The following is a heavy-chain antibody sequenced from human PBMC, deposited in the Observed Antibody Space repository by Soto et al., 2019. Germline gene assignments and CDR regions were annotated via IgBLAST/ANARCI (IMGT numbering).Heavy chain of an antibody. CDR1: GGSINHYY. CDR3: ARLGGSYAGPHFDY. J-gene: IGHJ4*02. V-gene: IGHV4-59*08. Sequence: QVQLQESGPGLVRPSETLSLTCTVSGGSINHYYCTWIRQPPGKGLEWMGYIYYSGTTTNYNPSLKSRVTLSVDTSKNQFSLKVSSVTAADTAVYYCARLGGSYAGPHFDYWGQGTLVTVSS. D-gene: IGHD1-26*01. CDR2: IYYSGTTT.